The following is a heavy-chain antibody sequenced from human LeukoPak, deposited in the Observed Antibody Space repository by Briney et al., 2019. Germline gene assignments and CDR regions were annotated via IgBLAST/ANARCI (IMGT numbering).Heavy chain of an antibody. CDR1: GGSFSGYY. CDR3: ARGVVVAATLAFDI. Sequence: PSETLSLTCAVYGGSFSGYYWSWIRQPPGKGLEWIGEINHSGSTNYNPSLKSRVTISVDTSKNQFSLKLSSVTAADTAVYYCARGVVVAATLAFDIWGQGTMVTVSS. J-gene: IGHJ3*02. CDR2: INHSGST. D-gene: IGHD2-15*01. V-gene: IGHV4-34*01.